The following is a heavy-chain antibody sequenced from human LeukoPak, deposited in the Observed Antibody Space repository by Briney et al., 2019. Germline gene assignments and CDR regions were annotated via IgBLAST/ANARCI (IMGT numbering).Heavy chain of an antibody. CDR2: TGSIGSTI. V-gene: IGHV3-48*01. J-gene: IGHJ4*02. CDR3: ARVGGRGIDY. CDR1: GFSFNIYS. Sequence: GGSLRLSCSASGFSFNIYSMSWVRQSPGKGLEGIAYTGSIGSTIHYADSVKGRFTISRDNAKKSLFLQMDTLRGDDTAVYYCARVGGRGIDYWGQGSLVSVSS.